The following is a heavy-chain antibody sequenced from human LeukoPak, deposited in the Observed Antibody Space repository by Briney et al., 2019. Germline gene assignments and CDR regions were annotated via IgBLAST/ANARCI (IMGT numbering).Heavy chain of an antibody. J-gene: IGHJ4*02. CDR3: ARSPYTSGWYGVGY. CDR1: GFTFSSYW. CDR2: IKQDGSEK. D-gene: IGHD6-19*01. Sequence: PGGSLRLSCAASGFTFSSYWMSWVRQAPGKGLEGVANIKQDGSEKYSVDSVKGRFTISRDNAKNSLYLQLNSLRAEDTAVYYCARSPYTSGWYGVGYWGQGTLVTVSS. V-gene: IGHV3-7*01.